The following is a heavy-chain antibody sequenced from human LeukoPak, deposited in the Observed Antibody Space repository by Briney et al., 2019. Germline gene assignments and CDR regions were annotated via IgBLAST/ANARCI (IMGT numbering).Heavy chain of an antibody. CDR1: GGTFSSYA. D-gene: IGHD2-21*02. V-gene: IGHV1-69*05. Sequence: SSVKVSCKASGGTFSSYAISWVRQAPGQGLEWMRGIIPIFGTANYAQRFQGRVTITTDESTSTAYMELSSLRSEDTAVYYCARSDSGGDCSDPYFDYWGQGTLVTVSS. J-gene: IGHJ4*02. CDR2: IIPIFGTA. CDR3: ARSDSGGDCSDPYFDY.